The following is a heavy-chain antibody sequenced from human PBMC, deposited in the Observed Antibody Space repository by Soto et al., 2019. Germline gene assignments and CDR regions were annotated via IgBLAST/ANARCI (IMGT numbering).Heavy chain of an antibody. CDR1: GTTISRFW. Sequence: GGSLRLSCAASGTTISRFWMNWVRQSPGKGLEWLANINQDGSQTYYVDSVKGRFTVSRDNAKNSVTLQINSLRAEDTGVYYCAAGVGWVFDYWGQGTLVTVPS. J-gene: IGHJ4*02. V-gene: IGHV3-7*05. CDR3: AAGVGWVFDY. D-gene: IGHD2-8*01. CDR2: INQDGSQT.